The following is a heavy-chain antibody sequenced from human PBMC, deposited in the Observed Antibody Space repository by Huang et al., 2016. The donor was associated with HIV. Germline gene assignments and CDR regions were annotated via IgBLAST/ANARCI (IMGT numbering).Heavy chain of an antibody. D-gene: IGHD3-22*01. CDR1: GFSISSYW. CDR2: INSDGSST. Sequence: EVQLVESGGGLVQPGGSLRLSCAASGFSISSYWMHWVRQAPGKGVVWVSLINSDGSSTSYADSVKGRFTISRDNAKNTLYLQMNSLRAEDTAVYYCARDPRIQSWLNFFDYWGQGTLVSVSS. CDR3: ARDPRIQSWLNFFDY. J-gene: IGHJ4*02. V-gene: IGHV3-74*01.